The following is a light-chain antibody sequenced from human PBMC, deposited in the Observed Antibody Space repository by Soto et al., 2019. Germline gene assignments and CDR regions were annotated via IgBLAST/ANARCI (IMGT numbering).Light chain of an antibody. Sequence: QSVLTQPPSASGTPGQRVTISCSGSSSNIGSNTVNWYQQIPGTAPKLLIYSNIQRPSGVPDRFSGSKSGTSASLAISGPQSEDEADYYCAAWDDSLNGPVFGTGTKLTVL. CDR1: SSNIGSNT. V-gene: IGLV1-44*01. CDR3: AAWDDSLNGPV. CDR2: SNI. J-gene: IGLJ1*01.